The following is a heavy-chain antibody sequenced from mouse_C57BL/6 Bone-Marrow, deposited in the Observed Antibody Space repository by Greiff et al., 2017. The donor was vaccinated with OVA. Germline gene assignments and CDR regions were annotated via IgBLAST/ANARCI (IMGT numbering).Heavy chain of an antibody. CDR2: ISSGSSTN. V-gene: IGHV5-17*01. Sequence: EVQRVESGGGLVQPGGSLKLSCAASGFTFSDYGMHWVRQAPEKGLAWVASISSGSSTNYYADTVKGRFTISRNNAKNTLFLQMTSLRSEDTAMYYYAGRYRGYFDFGDQGKTLTVSS. D-gene: IGHD1-1*01. CDR1: GFTFSDYG. CDR3: AGRYRGYFDF. J-gene: IGHJ2*01.